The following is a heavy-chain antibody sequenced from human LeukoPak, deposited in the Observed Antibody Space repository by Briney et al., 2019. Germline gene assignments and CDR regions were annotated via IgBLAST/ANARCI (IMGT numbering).Heavy chain of an antibody. D-gene: IGHD1/OR15-1a*01. CDR1: GFTFSDSA. J-gene: IGHJ4*02. CDR2: IRSRGQSYAT. Sequence: GGSLRLSCAASGFTFSDSAVHWIRQASGKGLEWVGRIRSRGQSYATAYAASVNGRFTISRDNAKNTVYLQMNNLRAEDTAVYFCARWSTTPDTEAGDYWGQGTLVTVSS. V-gene: IGHV3-73*01. CDR3: ARWSTTPDTEAGDY.